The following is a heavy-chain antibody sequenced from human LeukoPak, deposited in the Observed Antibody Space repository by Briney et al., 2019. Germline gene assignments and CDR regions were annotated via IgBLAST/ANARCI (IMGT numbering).Heavy chain of an antibody. CDR1: GFTFSDHA. J-gene: IGHJ4*02. D-gene: IGHD3-10*01. CDR3: AKVLSGIGFGELFHFDY. V-gene: IGHV3-13*01. Sequence: GGSLRLSCAASGFTFSDHAMHWVRQAPGKGLEWVSAVGIAADTFYPGSVKGRFTISRDNSKNTLYLQMNSLRAEDTAVYYCAKVLSGIGFGELFHFDYWGQGTLVTVSS. CDR2: VGIAADT.